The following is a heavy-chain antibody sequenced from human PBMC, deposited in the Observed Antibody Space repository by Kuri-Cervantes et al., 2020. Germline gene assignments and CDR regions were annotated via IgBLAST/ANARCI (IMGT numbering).Heavy chain of an antibody. CDR3: ARRMGYGGNYYLDY. Sequence: GESLKISCKGSGYSFTCYWIGWVRQMPGKGLEWMGIIYPGDSDTRYSSSFQGHVTFLADNSITTAYLQWRSLKASDTAIYYCARRMGYGGNYYLDYWGPGTLVTVSS. V-gene: IGHV5-51*01. J-gene: IGHJ4*02. CDR1: GYSFTCYW. CDR2: IYPGDSDT. D-gene: IGHD4-23*01.